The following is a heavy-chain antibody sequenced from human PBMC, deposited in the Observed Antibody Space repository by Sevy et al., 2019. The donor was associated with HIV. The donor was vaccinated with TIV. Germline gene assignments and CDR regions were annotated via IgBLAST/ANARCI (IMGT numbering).Heavy chain of an antibody. CDR3: ARHTALEYNYDSSANSWYFDL. CDR2: IHYSGST. CDR1: GGSIGTYY. V-gene: IGHV4-59*08. D-gene: IGHD3-22*01. J-gene: IGHJ2*01. Sequence: SESLSLTCTVSGGSIGTYYWSWIRQPPGKGLEWVGYIHYSGSTNYSPSLKSRVTISVDTSKNQFSLRLSSVTAADTAVFYCARHTALEYNYDSSANSWYFDLWGRGTLVTVSS.